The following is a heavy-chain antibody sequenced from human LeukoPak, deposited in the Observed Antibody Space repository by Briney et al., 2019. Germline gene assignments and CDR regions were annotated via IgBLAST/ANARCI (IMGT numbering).Heavy chain of an antibody. D-gene: IGHD3-3*01. Sequence: SETLSLTCAVSGYSISSGYYWGWIRQPPGKGLEWIGSIYHSGSTYYNPSLKSRVTISVDTSKNQFSLKLSSVTAADTAVYHCARQLTIFGVVSYYYYYMDVWGKGTTVTVSS. CDR1: GYSISSGYY. V-gene: IGHV4-38-2*01. CDR3: ARQLTIFGVVSYYYYYMDV. CDR2: IYHSGST. J-gene: IGHJ6*03.